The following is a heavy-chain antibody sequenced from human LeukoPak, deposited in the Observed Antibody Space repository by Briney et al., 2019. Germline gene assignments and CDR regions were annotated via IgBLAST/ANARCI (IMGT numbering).Heavy chain of an antibody. CDR1: GGSISSYY. CDR3: ASGVAVAGTGSWFDP. D-gene: IGHD6-19*01. CDR2: IYYSGST. V-gene: IGHV4-59*12. J-gene: IGHJ5*02. Sequence: PSETLSLTCTASGGSISSYYWSWIRQPPGKGLEWIGDIYYSGSTNYNPSLKSRVTISVDTSKNQSSLKLSSVTAADTAVYYCASGVAVAGTGSWFDPWGQGTLVTVSS.